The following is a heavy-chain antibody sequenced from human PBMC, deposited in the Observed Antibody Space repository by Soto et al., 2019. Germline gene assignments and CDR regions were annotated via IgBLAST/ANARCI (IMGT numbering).Heavy chain of an antibody. CDR3: ARHSGPYSSTSPVGY. D-gene: IGHD6-19*01. J-gene: IGHJ4*02. CDR2: IDPSDSYT. Sequence: GESLKISCKGSGYSFTSYWISWVRQMPGKGLEWMGRIDPSDSYTTYSPSFQGHVTISVDKSISTAYLQWSSLKASDTAMYYCARHSGPYSSTSPVGYWGQGTLVTVSS. CDR1: GYSFTSYW. V-gene: IGHV5-10-1*01.